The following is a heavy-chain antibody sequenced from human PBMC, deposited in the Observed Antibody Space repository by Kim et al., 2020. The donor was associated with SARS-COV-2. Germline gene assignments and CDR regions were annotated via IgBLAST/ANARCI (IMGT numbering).Heavy chain of an antibody. D-gene: IGHD2-15*01. V-gene: IGHV4-59*01. CDR3: ARAPSRLQFYYYYYMDV. J-gene: IGHJ6*03. Sequence: LKSRVTISVDTSKNPFSLKLSSVTAADTAVYYCARAPSRLQFYYYYYMDVWGKGTTVTVSS.